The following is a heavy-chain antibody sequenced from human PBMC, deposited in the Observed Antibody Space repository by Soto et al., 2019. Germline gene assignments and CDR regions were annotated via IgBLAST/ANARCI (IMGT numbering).Heavy chain of an antibody. CDR1: GYTFTSYY. V-gene: IGHV1-2*04. CDR3: AREGYCSGGSCYSGRYYYYGMDV. CDR2: INPSGGGR. Sequence: ASVKVSCKASGYTFTSYYMHWVRQAPGQGLEWMGRINPSGGGRNYAQKLQGWVTMTRDTSISTAYMELSRLRSDDTDVYYCAREGYCSGGSCYSGRYYYYGMDVWGQGTTVTVSS. J-gene: IGHJ6*02. D-gene: IGHD2-15*01.